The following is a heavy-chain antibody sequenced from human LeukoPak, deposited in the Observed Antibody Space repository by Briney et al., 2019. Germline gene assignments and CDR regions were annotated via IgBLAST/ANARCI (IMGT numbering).Heavy chain of an antibody. CDR2: IKQDGSEM. Sequence: GGSLRLSCAASGFTFSDYWMTWVRQAPGTGLEWVANIKQDGSEMHYVDSVKGRFTISRDNAKNSLHLQVNSLRADDTAVYYCARPRDRENYWRAFDIWGQGTMVTVSS. CDR3: ARPRDRENYWRAFDI. CDR1: GFTFSDYW. J-gene: IGHJ3*02. D-gene: IGHD1-7*01. V-gene: IGHV3-7*03.